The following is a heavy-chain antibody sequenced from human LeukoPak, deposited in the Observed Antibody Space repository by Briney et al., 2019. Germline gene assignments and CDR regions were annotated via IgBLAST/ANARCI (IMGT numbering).Heavy chain of an antibody. CDR3: ARGSLYYDILTGNFDY. Sequence: GGSLRLSCAASGFTFSSYSMNWVRQAPGKRLEWVSSISSSSSYIYYADSVKGRFTISRDNAKNSLYLQMNSLRAEDTAVYYCARGSLYYDILTGNFDYWGQGTLVTVSS. CDR2: ISSSSSYI. V-gene: IGHV3-21*01. J-gene: IGHJ4*02. D-gene: IGHD3-9*01. CDR1: GFTFSSYS.